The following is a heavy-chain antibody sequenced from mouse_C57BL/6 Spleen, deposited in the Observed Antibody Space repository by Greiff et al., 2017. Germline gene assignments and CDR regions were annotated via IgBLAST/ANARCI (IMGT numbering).Heavy chain of an antibody. D-gene: IGHD1-1*01. Sequence: VHVKQSGAELVRPGASVKLSCTASGFNIKDYYMHWVKQRPEQGLEWIGRIDPEDGDTEYAPKFQGKATMTADTSSNTAYLQLSSLTSEDTAVYYCRTTVVSFDYWGQGTTLTVSS. CDR2: IDPEDGDT. CDR1: GFNIKDYY. CDR3: RTTVVSFDY. V-gene: IGHV14-1*01. J-gene: IGHJ2*01.